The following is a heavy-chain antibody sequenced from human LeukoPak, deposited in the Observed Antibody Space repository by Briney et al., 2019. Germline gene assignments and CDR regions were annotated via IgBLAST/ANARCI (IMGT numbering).Heavy chain of an antibody. Sequence: KTGGSLRLSCAASGFTFSSYSMNWVRQAPGKGLEWVSSISSSSSYIYYADSVKGRFTISRDNAKNSLYLQMNSLRAEDTAVYYCAQYSSSSVPLDYWGQGTLVTVSS. V-gene: IGHV3-21*01. CDR1: GFTFSSYS. CDR2: ISSSSSYI. CDR3: AQYSSSSVPLDY. D-gene: IGHD6-6*01. J-gene: IGHJ4*02.